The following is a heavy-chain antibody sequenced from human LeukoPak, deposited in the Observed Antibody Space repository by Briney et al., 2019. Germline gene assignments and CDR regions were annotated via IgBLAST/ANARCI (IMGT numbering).Heavy chain of an antibody. CDR3: ASGMGATVAEVGHWFDP. J-gene: IGHJ5*02. V-gene: IGHV4-39*07. Sequence: KTSETLSLTCTVSVGSITSSSYYWGWIRQPPGKGLEWIRTIYYSGSTYYNPSLKSRVTISVDTSKNQFSLKLSSVTGADTPVYYCASGMGATVAEVGHWFDPRGQGTLVTVYS. CDR2: IYYSGST. CDR1: VGSITSSSYY. D-gene: IGHD4-23*01.